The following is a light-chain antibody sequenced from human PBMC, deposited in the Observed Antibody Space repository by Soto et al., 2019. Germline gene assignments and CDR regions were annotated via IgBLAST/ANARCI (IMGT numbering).Light chain of an antibody. Sequence: EIVLTQSPGTLSLSPGERATLSCRASQSVGSAYLAWYQHKPGQAPRLLIYGASSKATGIPDRISGRGSGTDFTLTISRLELEDFAVYYCQEYGSSRWTFGQRTKV. CDR3: QEYGSSRWT. V-gene: IGKV3-20*01. CDR2: GAS. J-gene: IGKJ1*01. CDR1: QSVGSAY.